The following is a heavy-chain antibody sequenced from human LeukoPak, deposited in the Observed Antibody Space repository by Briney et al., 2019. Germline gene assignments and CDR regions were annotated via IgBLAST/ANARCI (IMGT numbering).Heavy chain of an antibody. CDR3: AKGVVLGVIYFDY. CDR1: GFTFSSYA. Sequence: GGSLRLSCAASGFTFSSYAMSWVRQAPGKGREWVSALSGSGGSPYYAESVKGRFTITRDNSKNTLYLQMNSLRAENMAVHYWAKGVVLGVIYFDYWGQGTLVTVSS. CDR2: LSGSGGSP. J-gene: IGHJ4*02. D-gene: IGHD3-10*01. V-gene: IGHV3-23*01.